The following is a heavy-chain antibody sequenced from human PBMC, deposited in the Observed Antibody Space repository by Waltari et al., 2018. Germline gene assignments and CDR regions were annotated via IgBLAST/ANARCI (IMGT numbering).Heavy chain of an antibody. Sequence: QVQLVQSGAEVKKPGSSVKVSCKASGGTFSSYAISWVRQAHGPGLEWVGSDHAIRVIATYAQKLQVRVTITADKSTSTAYMELSSLRSEDTAVYYCARDRLITYNWFDPWGQGTLVTVSS. J-gene: IGHJ5*02. CDR3: ARDRLITYNWFDP. V-gene: IGHV1-69*04. D-gene: IGHD3-16*01. CDR2: DHAIRVIA. CDR1: GGTFSSYA.